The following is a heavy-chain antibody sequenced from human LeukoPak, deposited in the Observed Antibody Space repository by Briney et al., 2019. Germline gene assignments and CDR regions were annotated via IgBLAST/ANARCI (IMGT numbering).Heavy chain of an antibody. J-gene: IGHJ4*02. CDR3: ARGRFVVVPGPYFDY. D-gene: IGHD2-2*01. V-gene: IGHV4-31*03. CDR2: IYYSGST. CDR1: GGSISSGGYY. Sequence: SETLSLTCTVSGGSISSGGYYWSWIRQHPGKGLEWIGYIYYSGSTYYNPSLKSRVTISVDTSKNQFSLKLSSVTAADTAVYYCARGRFVVVPGPYFDYWGQGTLVTVSS.